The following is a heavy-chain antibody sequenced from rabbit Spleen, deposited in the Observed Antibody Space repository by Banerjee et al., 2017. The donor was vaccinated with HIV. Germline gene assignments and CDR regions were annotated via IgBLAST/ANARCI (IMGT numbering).Heavy chain of an antibody. CDR3: ARWAGERGQHFDL. CDR2: IGVADGIT. V-gene: IGHV1S40*01. J-gene: IGHJ4*01. CDR1: GVSFSNYNF. D-gene: IGHD2-1*01. Sequence: LVEYGGDLVQPGASLTLTCTASGVSFSNYNFMCWVRQAPGKGLEWIACIGVADGITKYASWAKGRFTISKTSSTTMTLQMTSLTAADTATYFCARWAGERGQHFDLWGQGTLVTVS.